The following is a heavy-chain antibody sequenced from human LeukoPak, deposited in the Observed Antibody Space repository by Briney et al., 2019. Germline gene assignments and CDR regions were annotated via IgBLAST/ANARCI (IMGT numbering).Heavy chain of an antibody. CDR3: ARVPHDSSGYNY. CDR1: GGSFSGYY. V-gene: IGHV4-34*01. J-gene: IGHJ4*02. D-gene: IGHD3-22*01. Sequence: KPSETLSLTCVVYGGSFSGYYWSWIRQPPGKGLEWIGEINHSGSNNSNPSLKSRVTISVDTSKNQFSLRLSSVTAADTAVYYCARVPHDSSGYNYWGQGTLVTVSS. CDR2: INHSGSN.